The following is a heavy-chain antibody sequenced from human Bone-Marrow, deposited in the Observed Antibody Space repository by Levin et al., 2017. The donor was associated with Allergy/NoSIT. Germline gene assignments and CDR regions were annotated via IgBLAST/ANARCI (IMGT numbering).Heavy chain of an antibody. Sequence: ASVKVSCAASGFTFSSYSMNWVRQAPGKGLEWVSSISSSSSYIYYADSVKGRFTISRDNAKNSLYLQMNSLRAEDTAVYYCARDRILPYCSSTSCYFPPDDAFDIWGQGTMVTVSS. J-gene: IGHJ3*02. CDR2: ISSSSSYI. CDR3: ARDRILPYCSSTSCYFPPDDAFDI. V-gene: IGHV3-21*01. D-gene: IGHD2-2*01. CDR1: GFTFSSYS.